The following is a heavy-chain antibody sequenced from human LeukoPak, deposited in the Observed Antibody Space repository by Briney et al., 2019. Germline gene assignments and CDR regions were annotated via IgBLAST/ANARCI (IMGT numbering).Heavy chain of an antibody. CDR3: ARYSSEDYFAY. V-gene: IGHV3-7*01. Sequence: GGSLRLSCAASGFTVSSIYMSCVRQAPGKGREWGANIKQDGREKYYVDSVKGRLTTSRENAKKSLYLLMNSLRAEDTAMYYCARYSSEDYFAYWGEGTLVTVSS. D-gene: IGHD6-19*01. CDR2: IKQDGREK. CDR1: GFTVSSIY. J-gene: IGHJ4*02.